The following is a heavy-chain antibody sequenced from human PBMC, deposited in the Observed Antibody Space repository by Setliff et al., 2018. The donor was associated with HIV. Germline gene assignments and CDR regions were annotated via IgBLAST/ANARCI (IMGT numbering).Heavy chain of an antibody. CDR3: VRDDYGYNGKGFDY. CDR1: GYSISSGYY. J-gene: IGHJ4*02. D-gene: IGHD4-17*01. CDR2: ITYSGSA. V-gene: IGHV4-30-4*08. Sequence: SETLSLTCVVSGYSISSGYYWNWIRQPPGKGLEWIGYITYSGSAYYNPSLKSRVTISIDTSNNQISLRLSSVTAADTAMYYCVRDDYGYNGKGFDYWGPGTLVTVSS.